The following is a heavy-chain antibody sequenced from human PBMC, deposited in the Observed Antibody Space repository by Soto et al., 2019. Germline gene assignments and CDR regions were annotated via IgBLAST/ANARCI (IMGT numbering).Heavy chain of an antibody. Sequence: SETLSLTCTVSGGSISSYYWSWIRQPPGKGLEWIGYIYYSGSTNYNPSLKSRVTISVDTSKNQFSLKLSSVTAADTAVYYCARDRIHSELRFLEWFPPPYGMDVWGQGTTVTVSS. CDR2: IYYSGST. D-gene: IGHD3-3*01. CDR3: ARDRIHSELRFLEWFPPPYGMDV. V-gene: IGHV4-59*01. J-gene: IGHJ6*02. CDR1: GGSISSYY.